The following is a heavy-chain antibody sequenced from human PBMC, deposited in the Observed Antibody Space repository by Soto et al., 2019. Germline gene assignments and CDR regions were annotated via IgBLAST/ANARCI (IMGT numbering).Heavy chain of an antibody. CDR1: GFTFSAYT. J-gene: IGHJ3*02. Sequence: QVQLVESGGGVVQPGRSLRLFCAASGFTFSAYTMHWFRQPPGKGLEWVAVISYDGNNERYTDPVKGPFTVSRDNSTSTLYLQMNSLKSEDTAVYYCARDGYSGRSDGYDIWGQGTMVTVSS. D-gene: IGHD1-26*01. V-gene: IGHV3-30-3*01. CDR3: ARDGYSGRSDGYDI. CDR2: ISYDGNNE.